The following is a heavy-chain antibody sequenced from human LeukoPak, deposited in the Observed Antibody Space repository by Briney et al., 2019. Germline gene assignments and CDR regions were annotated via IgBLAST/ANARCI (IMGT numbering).Heavy chain of an antibody. CDR3: ARHLGPGWHAMDV. J-gene: IGHJ6*02. D-gene: IGHD2-15*01. Sequence: SQTLSLTGTVSGGSVSSSFWSWIRQPPGKGLEWIGYVYYSGSTNYNPSLKSRVTVSVDPSKTPFSRRLSSVAAADTAVYYCARHLGPGWHAMDVWGQGTTVTVSS. V-gene: IGHV4-59*08. CDR2: VYYSGST. CDR1: GGSVSSSF.